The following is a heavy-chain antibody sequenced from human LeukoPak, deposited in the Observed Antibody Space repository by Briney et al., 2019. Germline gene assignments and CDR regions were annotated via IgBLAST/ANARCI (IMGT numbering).Heavy chain of an antibody. CDR2: ISWNSGSI. CDR1: GFTFDDYA. Sequence: GGSLRLSCAASGFTFDDYAMHWVRQAPGKGLEWVSGISWNSGSIGYADSVKGRFTISRDNSKNTLYLLMNSLGAEDTAVYYCAKGGAKRLSITLPGGYWGQGTLVTVSS. D-gene: IGHD3-10*01. J-gene: IGHJ4*02. CDR3: AKGGAKRLSITLPGGY. V-gene: IGHV3-9*01.